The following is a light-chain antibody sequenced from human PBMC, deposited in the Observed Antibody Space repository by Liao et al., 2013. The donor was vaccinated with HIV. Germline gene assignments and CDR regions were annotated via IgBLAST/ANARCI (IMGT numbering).Light chain of an antibody. V-gene: IGLV3-1*01. CDR2: RIT. CDR3: QAWDISTHVV. J-gene: IGLJ2*01. Sequence: SSELTQPLSVSVSPGQTASITCSGDYLGDKYASWYQHKARPGPCAGQSIRITSGPQGSLSDSLAPTLGNTATLTISGTQAMDEADYYCQAWDISTHVVFGGRDQTDRP. CDR1: YLGDKY.